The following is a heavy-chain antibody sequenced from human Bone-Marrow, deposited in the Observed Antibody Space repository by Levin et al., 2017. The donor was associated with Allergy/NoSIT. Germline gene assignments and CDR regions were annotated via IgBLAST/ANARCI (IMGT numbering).Heavy chain of an antibody. D-gene: IGHD3-16*01. J-gene: IGHJ4*02. CDR2: INQDGSEK. Sequence: SCVGFGFPFSSFWMSWVRQAPGKGLEWVANINQDGSEKHYVDSVKGRFSISRDNAQNLVFLQLNSLRDEDTALYYCARLRGANTWGQGTMVTVSS. CDR1: GFPFSSFW. CDR3: ARLRGANT. V-gene: IGHV3-7*01.